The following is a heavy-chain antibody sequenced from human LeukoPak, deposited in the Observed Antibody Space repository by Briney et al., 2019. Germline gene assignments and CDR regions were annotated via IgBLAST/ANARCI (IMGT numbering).Heavy chain of an antibody. D-gene: IGHD3-9*01. J-gene: IGHJ4*02. CDR2: IYWDDDK. Sequence: SGPTLVKPTETLTLTCTFAGFSLTSSGVGVGWIRQPPGKALEWLAVIYWDDDKRYNPSLKNRLYSMKDTCKNQVVLIMTNIDPMDTGTYFCAHRRPGVLTGWGNSFFANWAPGTLVTVSS. V-gene: IGHV2-5*02. CDR3: AHRRPGVLTGWGNSFFAN. CDR1: GFSLTSSGVG.